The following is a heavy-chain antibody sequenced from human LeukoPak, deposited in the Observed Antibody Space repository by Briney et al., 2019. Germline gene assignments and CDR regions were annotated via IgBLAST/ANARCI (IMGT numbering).Heavy chain of an antibody. CDR1: GGSISSYY. CDR3: ARGGSSGWLDY. Sequence: SETLSLTCTVSGGSISSYYWSWIRQPPGKGLEWIGYTYYSGSTNYNPSLKSRVTISIDTSKNHFSLKLSSVTAADTAVYYCARGGSSGWLDYWGQGTLVTVSS. V-gene: IGHV4-59*01. J-gene: IGHJ4*02. CDR2: TYYSGST. D-gene: IGHD6-19*01.